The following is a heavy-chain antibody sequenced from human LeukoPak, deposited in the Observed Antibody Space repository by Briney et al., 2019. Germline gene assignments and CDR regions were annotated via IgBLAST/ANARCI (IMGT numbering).Heavy chain of an antibody. CDR2: INPKSGGT. V-gene: IGHV1-2*02. Sequence: GASVKVSCKASGYSLTGYYIQWVRQAPGQGLEWMGWINPKSGGTNYAQKFQGRVTMTSDTSISTVYMELTTLTSDDTAVFYCARDMIQGVMGYWGQGTLVTVSS. J-gene: IGHJ4*02. CDR1: GYSLTGYY. CDR3: ARDMIQGVMGY. D-gene: IGHD3-10*01.